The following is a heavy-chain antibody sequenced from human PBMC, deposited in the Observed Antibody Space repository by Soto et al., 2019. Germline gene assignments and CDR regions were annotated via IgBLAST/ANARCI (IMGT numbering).Heavy chain of an antibody. Sequence: QVQLVQSGAEVKKPGSSVRVSCKASGDTFTFYSINWVRQAPGLGLEWMGRINPILSMSNYAQRFQGRVTMTADKSTSTAYMELSSLRSEDTAMYYCASSXXSGYRAFDYWGQGALVTVSS. D-gene: IGHD3-10*01. CDR3: ASSXXSGYRAFDY. V-gene: IGHV1-69*02. J-gene: IGHJ4*02. CDR2: INPILSMS. CDR1: GDTFTFYS.